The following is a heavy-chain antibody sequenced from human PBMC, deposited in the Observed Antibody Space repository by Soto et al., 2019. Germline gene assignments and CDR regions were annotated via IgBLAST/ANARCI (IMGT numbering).Heavy chain of an antibody. V-gene: IGHV1-69*01. D-gene: IGHD3-16*01. CDR3: ARKTYHFGEGAFDP. CDR2: IIPIFDTA. J-gene: IGHJ5*02. Sequence: QVQLVQSGAEVKKPGSSVKVSCKASGGTFSSYAVTWVRQAPGQGLEWMGEIIPIFDTATYAQKFQGRVTITADESTSTAYMELSSLISEDTALYYFARKTYHFGEGAFDPWGQGTLVTVSS. CDR1: GGTFSSYA.